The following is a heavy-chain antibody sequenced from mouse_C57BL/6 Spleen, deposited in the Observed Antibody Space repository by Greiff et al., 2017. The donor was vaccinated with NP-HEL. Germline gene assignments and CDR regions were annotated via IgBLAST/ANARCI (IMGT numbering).Heavy chain of an antibody. CDR1: GFTFSDYG. J-gene: IGHJ1*03. CDR2: ISSGSSTI. D-gene: IGHD1-1*01. CDR3: ARASDYYYGSSWYFDV. V-gene: IGHV5-17*01. Sequence: EVQLVESGGGLVKPGGSLKLSCAASGFTFSDYGMHWVRQAPEKGLEWVAYISSGSSTIYYADTVKGRVTISRDKAKNTLFMQMTSLRSEDTAMYYCARASDYYYGSSWYFDVWGTGTTVTVSS.